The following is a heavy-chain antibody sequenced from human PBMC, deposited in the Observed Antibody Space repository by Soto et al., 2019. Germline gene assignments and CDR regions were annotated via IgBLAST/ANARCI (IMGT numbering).Heavy chain of an antibody. CDR1: GFTFSSYS. CDR3: AREDNWNFVFDY. CDR2: ISSSSSYI. V-gene: IGHV3-21*01. D-gene: IGHD1-7*01. Sequence: GGSLRLSCAASGFTFSSYSMNWVRQAPGKGLEWVSSISSSSSYIYYADSVKGRFTISRDNAKNSLYLQMNSLRAEDTAVYYCAREDNWNFVFDYWGQGTLVTVSS. J-gene: IGHJ4*02.